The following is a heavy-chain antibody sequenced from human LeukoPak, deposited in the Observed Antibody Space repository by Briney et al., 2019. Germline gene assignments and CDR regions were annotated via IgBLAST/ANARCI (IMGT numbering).Heavy chain of an antibody. D-gene: IGHD5/OR15-5a*01. V-gene: IGHV3-7*05. CDR2: INQDGSEK. CDR3: ASSSTRFFDY. J-gene: IGHJ4*02. CDR1: GFTFSSYW. Sequence: GGSLRLSCAASGFTFSSYWMCWVRQAPGKGLEWVASINQDGSEKYCVDSVKGRFTISRDNTKNSLYLQMNSLRAEDTAVYYCASSSTRFFDYWGQGTLVTVSS.